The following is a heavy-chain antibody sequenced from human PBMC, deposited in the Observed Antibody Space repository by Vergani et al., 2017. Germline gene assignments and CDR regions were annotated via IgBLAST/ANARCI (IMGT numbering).Heavy chain of an antibody. J-gene: IGHJ6*03. CDR1: GFTFSSYA. Sequence: VQLVESGGGLVQPGRSLRLSCAASGFTFSSYAMHWVRQAPGKGLEWVAVISYDGSNKYYADSVKGRFTISRDNSKNTLYLQMNSLRAEDTAVYYCARDGTVVPAAIVLFSLPYYYYYMDVWGKGTTVTVSS. D-gene: IGHD2-2*01. V-gene: IGHV3-30-3*01. CDR3: ARDGTVVPAAIVLFSLPYYYYYMDV. CDR2: ISYDGSNK.